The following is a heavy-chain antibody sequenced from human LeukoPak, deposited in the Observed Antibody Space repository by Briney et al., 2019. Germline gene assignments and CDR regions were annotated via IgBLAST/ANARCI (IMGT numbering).Heavy chain of an antibody. CDR1: GFTVSSKY. Sequence: PGGSLRLSCAVSGFTVSSKYMSRVRQAPGKGLEWVSVIYSTGDTRYADSVKGRFTISRDNSKNTLYLQMNSLRAEDTAVYYCARDDYDSNGYYLFDCWGQGTLVTVSS. CDR2: IYSTGDT. V-gene: IGHV3-66*01. CDR3: ARDDYDSNGYYLFDC. D-gene: IGHD3-22*01. J-gene: IGHJ4*02.